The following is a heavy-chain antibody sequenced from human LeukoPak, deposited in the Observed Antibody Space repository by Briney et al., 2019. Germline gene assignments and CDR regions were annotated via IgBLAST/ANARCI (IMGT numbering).Heavy chain of an antibody. CDR3: ARWGYCSSTSCYKDSWFDP. J-gene: IGHJ5*02. D-gene: IGHD2-2*02. CDR1: GFIFSDYY. V-gene: IGHV3-11*01. Sequence: GGSLRLSCAASGFIFSDYYMSWIRQAPGKGLEWVSYISSSGSTIYYADSVKGRFTISRDNAKNSLYLQMNSLRAEDTAVYYCARWGYCSSTSCYKDSWFDPWSQGTLVTVSS. CDR2: ISSSGSTI.